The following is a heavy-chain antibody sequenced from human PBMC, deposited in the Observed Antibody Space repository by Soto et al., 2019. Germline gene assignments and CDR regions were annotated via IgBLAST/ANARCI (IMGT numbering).Heavy chain of an antibody. D-gene: IGHD3-3*01. CDR2: ITKDGSAK. J-gene: IGHJ4*02. CDR3: AKDVEWSLDF. V-gene: IGHV3-7*03. CDR1: GLTPSGSR. Sequence: QPGGSLRLSCVASGLTPSGSRMNRARQAPGSGMGWVAKITKDGSAKYFAGSVEDRFTISRDNPKNSVFLQMNNLRVEDSAMYYCAKDVEWSLDFWGQGTRVTVSS.